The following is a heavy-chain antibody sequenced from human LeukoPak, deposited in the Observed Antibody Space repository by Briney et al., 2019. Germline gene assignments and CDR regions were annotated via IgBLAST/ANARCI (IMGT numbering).Heavy chain of an antibody. Sequence: ASETLPLTCTVSLDSTTSNFWSWVRQPPGKGLEWIGEIHRSGSPNYNPSLQSRVTISIDRSRNQIALELSSVTAADTAVYYCAREILGGFNPGAYWGQGTLVTVSS. V-gene: IGHV4-4*02. D-gene: IGHD1-14*01. CDR3: AREILGGFNPGAY. CDR2: IHRSGSP. CDR1: LDSTTSNF. J-gene: IGHJ4*02.